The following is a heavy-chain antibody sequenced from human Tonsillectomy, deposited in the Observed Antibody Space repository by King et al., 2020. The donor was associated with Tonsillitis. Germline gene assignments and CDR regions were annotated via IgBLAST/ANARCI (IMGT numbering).Heavy chain of an antibody. CDR1: GGSIRSSSQY. V-gene: IGHV4-39*07. CDR2: IYVSGTT. Sequence: QLQESGPGLVRPSETLSLTCTVSGGSIRSSSQYWGGIRQTPGKGLEWIGSIYVSGTTYYSPSLKSRVSISVDTSKNQFSLKLSSVAAADTALYYCARHISSGWYHFDYWGQGSLVTVSS. J-gene: IGHJ4*02. D-gene: IGHD6-19*01. CDR3: ARHISSGWYHFDY.